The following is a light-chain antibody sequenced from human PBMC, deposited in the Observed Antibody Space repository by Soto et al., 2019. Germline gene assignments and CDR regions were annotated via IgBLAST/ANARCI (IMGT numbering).Light chain of an antibody. Sequence: EIVMTQSPATLSVSPGERATLSCRASQSVSSNLAWYQQKPRQAPTLILYGAPNRDTGIQDRFSGRESGTEFTLTISRLQSEDFALYYCQQYYNWRAITLGQGTRLQIK. CDR2: GAP. CDR3: QQYYNWRAIT. CDR1: QSVSSN. V-gene: IGKV3-15*01. J-gene: IGKJ5*01.